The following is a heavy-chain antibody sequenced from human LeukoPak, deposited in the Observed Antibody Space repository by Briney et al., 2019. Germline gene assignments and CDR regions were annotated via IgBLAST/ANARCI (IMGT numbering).Heavy chain of an antibody. J-gene: IGHJ4*02. CDR3: ARQGGYSGYNSYFDY. Sequence: GESLQISCKGSGYTFTSYWIGWVRQMPGKGLEWMGIIYPGDSDTRYSPSFQGQVAISADKSIKTAYLQWSSLKASDTAMYYCARQGGYSGYNSYFDYWGQGTLVSVSS. CDR1: GYTFTSYW. V-gene: IGHV5-51*01. D-gene: IGHD5-12*01. CDR2: IYPGDSDT.